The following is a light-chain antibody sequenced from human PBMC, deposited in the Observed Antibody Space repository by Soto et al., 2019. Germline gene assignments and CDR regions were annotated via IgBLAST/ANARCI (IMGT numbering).Light chain of an antibody. CDR2: LTS. J-gene: IGKJ5*01. CDR3: HQRQSWPRT. CDR1: QALNTR. Sequence: EIVMTQSPATLSAFPGDRVTLSCRASQALNTRLAWYQHKPGQAPRLLIYLTSNRAAGVPARFSAWGSETDFTLTISDVEPEDFAVYYCHQRQSWPRTFGQGTRLEI. V-gene: IGKV3-11*01.